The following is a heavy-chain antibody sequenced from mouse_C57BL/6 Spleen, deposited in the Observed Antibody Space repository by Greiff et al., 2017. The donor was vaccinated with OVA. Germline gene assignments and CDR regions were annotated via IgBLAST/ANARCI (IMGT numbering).Heavy chain of an antibody. CDR1: GFTFSSYA. J-gene: IGHJ2*01. Sequence: EVKVEESGGGLVKPGGSLKLSCAASGFTFSSYAMSWVRQTPEKRLEWVATISDGGSYTYYPDNVKGRFTISRDNAKNNLYLQMSHLKSEDTAMYYCARGHDGYYVGYWGQGTTLTVSS. CDR3: ARGHDGYYVGY. CDR2: ISDGGSYT. D-gene: IGHD2-3*01. V-gene: IGHV5-4*03.